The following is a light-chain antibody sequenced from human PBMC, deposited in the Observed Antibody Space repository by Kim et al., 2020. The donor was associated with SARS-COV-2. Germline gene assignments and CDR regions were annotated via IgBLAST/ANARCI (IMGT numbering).Light chain of an antibody. J-gene: IGKJ2*01. V-gene: IGKV1-39*01. CDR2: AAS. CDR3: QQSYSTPYT. Sequence: DIQMTQSPSSLSASVGDRVTITCRASQSISSYLNWYQQKPGKAPKLLIYAASSLQSGVPSRFSGSGSGTDFTLTISSLQPEDIATYYCQQSYSTPYTFGQGTNWRS. CDR1: QSISSY.